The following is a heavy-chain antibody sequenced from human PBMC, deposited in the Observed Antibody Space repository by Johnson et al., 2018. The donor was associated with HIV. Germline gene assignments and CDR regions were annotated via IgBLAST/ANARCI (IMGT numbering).Heavy chain of an antibody. Sequence: VQLVESGGGLIQPGGSLRLSCAASGFTFSSYWMSWVRQAPGKGLEWVANIKQDGSEKYYVDSVKGRFTISRDNAKNSLYLQMNSLRAEDTAVYYCAKWDSSSWPNAFDIWGQGTMVTVSS. J-gene: IGHJ3*02. D-gene: IGHD6-13*01. V-gene: IGHV3-7*05. CDR1: GFTFSSYW. CDR3: AKWDSSSWPNAFDI. CDR2: IKQDGSEK.